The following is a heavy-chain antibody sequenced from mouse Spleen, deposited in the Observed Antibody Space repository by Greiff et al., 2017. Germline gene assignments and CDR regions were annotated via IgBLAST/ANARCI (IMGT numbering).Heavy chain of an antibody. J-gene: IGHJ4*01. Sequence: VQLQQSGAELVKPGASVKISCKASGYAFSSYWMNWVKQRPGKGLEWIGQIYPGDGDTNYNGKFKGKATLTADKSSSTAYMQLSSLTSEDSAVYFCARAWYYYAMDYWGQGTSVTVSS. CDR2: IYPGDGDT. CDR3: ARAWYYYAMDY. V-gene: IGHV1-80*01. CDR1: GYAFSSYW.